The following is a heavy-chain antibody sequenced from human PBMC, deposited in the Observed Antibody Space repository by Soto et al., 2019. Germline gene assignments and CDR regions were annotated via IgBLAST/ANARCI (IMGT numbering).Heavy chain of an antibody. V-gene: IGHV1-69*01. CDR2: IIPTFGTV. Sequence: QVQLVQSGAEVKKHGSSLKDACQASGGTFSRYAITWVRQAPGQGLEWMGGIIPTFGTVNYAQKFQGRVTITADDSTSTAYMELSSLASKDTAVYYCARSMARGLSQYNWSDPWGPGTLFTVSS. J-gene: IGHJ5*02. D-gene: IGHD3-10*01. CDR3: ARSMARGLSQYNWSDP. CDR1: GGTFSRYA.